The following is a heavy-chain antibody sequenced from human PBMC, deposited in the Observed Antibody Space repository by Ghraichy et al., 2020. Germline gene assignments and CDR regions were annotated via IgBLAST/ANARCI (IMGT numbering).Heavy chain of an antibody. Sequence: SETLSLTCTVSGGSISSSSYYWGWIRQPPGKGLEWIGSIYYSGNTYYNPSLKSRFTISIDTSKNQFSLKLSSVTAADTAVYYCAGLEGYYYDSSGYSYYWGQGTLVTVSS. J-gene: IGHJ4*02. CDR2: IYYSGNT. V-gene: IGHV4-39*01. CDR1: GGSISSSSYY. CDR3: AGLEGYYYDSSGYSYY. D-gene: IGHD3-22*01.